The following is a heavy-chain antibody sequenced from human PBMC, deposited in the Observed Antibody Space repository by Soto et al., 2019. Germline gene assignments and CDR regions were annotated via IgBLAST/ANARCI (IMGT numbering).Heavy chain of an antibody. CDR1: GFTFSSYA. J-gene: IGHJ4*02. CDR3: ARTFLKRITGTTYYLDY. V-gene: IGHV3-23*01. CDR2: ISGSGGST. D-gene: IGHD1-7*01. Sequence: GGALRLSCAASGFTFSSYAMSWVRQAPGKGLEWVSAISGSGGSTYYADSVKGRFTISRDNSKNTLYLQMNSLRAEDTAVYYCARTFLKRITGTTYYLDYWGQGTLVTVSS.